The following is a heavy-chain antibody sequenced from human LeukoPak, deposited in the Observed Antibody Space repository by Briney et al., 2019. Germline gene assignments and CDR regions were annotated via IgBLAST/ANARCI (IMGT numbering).Heavy chain of an antibody. CDR1: GGSVSSGSYY. V-gene: IGHV4-61*01. CDR2: IYYSGST. D-gene: IGHD6-13*01. CDR3: ARVPSSQQLDFDY. J-gene: IGHJ4*02. Sequence: SETLSLTCTVSGGSVSSGSYYWSWIQQPPGKGLEWIGYIYYSGSTNYNPSLKSRVTISVDTSKNQFSLKLSSVTAADTAVYYCARVPSSQQLDFDYWGQGTLVTVSS.